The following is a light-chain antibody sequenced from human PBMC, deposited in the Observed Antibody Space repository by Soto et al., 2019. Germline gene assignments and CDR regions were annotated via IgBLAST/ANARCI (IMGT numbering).Light chain of an antibody. CDR3: QQSYSTPSIT. CDR1: QSINSF. Sequence: DIQMTQSPSSLSASVGDRVTITCRASQSINSFLSWYQQKPGKAPNLLIYAASSLQSGVPSRFSGSGSGTDFTLTISSLQPKDFATYYCQQSYSTPSITFGQGTRLEIK. J-gene: IGKJ5*01. V-gene: IGKV1-39*01. CDR2: AAS.